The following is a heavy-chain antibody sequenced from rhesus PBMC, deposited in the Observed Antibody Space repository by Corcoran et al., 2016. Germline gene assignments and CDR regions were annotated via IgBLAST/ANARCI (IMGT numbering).Heavy chain of an antibody. J-gene: IGHJ4*01. CDR1: AYSISSGYG. Sequence: QVQLQESGPGLVKPSETLSLTCAVSAYSISSGYGWSWIRQPPGKGLQWIGYIGGSSGSTKYNPSLKSRVTISKGTSKNQFSLKLSSVTAADTAVYYCTRYSGYSFDSGDYWGQGVLVTVSS. CDR2: IGGSSGST. V-gene: IGHV4-127*01. CDR3: TRYSGYSFDSGDY. D-gene: IGHD5-24*01.